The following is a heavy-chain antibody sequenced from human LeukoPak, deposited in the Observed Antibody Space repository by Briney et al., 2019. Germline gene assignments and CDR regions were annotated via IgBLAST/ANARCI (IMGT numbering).Heavy chain of an antibody. CDR1: GGSISGYY. D-gene: IGHD3-22*01. CDR3: ARGDSSGFHDAFDI. J-gene: IGHJ3*02. V-gene: IGHV4-34*01. CDR2: INHSGST. Sequence: ASETLSLTCTVSGGSISGYYWSWIRQPPGKGLEWIGEINHSGSTNYNPSLKSRVTISVDTSKNQFSLKLSSVTAADTAVYYCARGDSSGFHDAFDIWGQGTMVTVSS.